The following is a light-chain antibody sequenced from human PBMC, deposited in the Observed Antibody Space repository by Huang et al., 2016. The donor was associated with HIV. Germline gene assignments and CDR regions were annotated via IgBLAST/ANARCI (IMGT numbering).Light chain of an antibody. CDR1: QSVTSGY. J-gene: IGKJ1*01. V-gene: IGKV3-20*01. CDR2: GAS. CDR3: QQYGSSPWT. Sequence: EIVLTQSPGTLSLSPGERATLSCRASQSVTSGYLAWYHQKPGQAPRLLIYGASSRATGIPDRFSGSGSGTDFTRTISRLEPEDFAVYYCQQYGSSPWTFGQGTKVEIK.